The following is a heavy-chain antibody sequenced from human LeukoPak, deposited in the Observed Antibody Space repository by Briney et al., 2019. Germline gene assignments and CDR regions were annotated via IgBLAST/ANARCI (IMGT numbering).Heavy chain of an antibody. Sequence: GSLRLSCAASGFTFSSYSMHWVRQAPGKGLEWVSSISSSSSYIYYADSVKGRFTISRDNAKNSLYLQMNSLRAEDTAVYYCASSLMTTVTSRDYWGQGTLVTVSS. CDR2: ISSSSSYI. CDR1: GFTFSSYS. CDR3: ASSLMTTVTSRDY. J-gene: IGHJ4*02. V-gene: IGHV3-21*01. D-gene: IGHD4-17*01.